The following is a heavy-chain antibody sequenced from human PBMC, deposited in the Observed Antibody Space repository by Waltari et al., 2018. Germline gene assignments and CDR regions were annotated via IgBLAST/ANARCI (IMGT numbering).Heavy chain of an antibody. CDR1: GGSISSGSYY. V-gene: IGHV4-61*09. CDR3: ARESRAVAGTGFDY. CDR2: IYTSGST. J-gene: IGHJ4*02. D-gene: IGHD6-19*01. Sequence: QVQLQESGPGLVKPSQTLSLTCTVSGGSISSGSYYWSWIRPPAGKGLEWIGNIYTSGSTNYNPSLKSRVTISVDTSKNQFSLKLSSVTAADTAVYYCARESRAVAGTGFDYWGQGTLVTVSS.